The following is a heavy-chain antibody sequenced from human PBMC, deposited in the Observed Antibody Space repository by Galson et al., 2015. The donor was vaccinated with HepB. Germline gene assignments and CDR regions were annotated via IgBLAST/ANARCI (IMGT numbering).Heavy chain of an antibody. D-gene: IGHD3-10*01. Sequence: LSLTCAVYGGSFSGYYWRWIRQPPGKGLEWIGEINHSGSTNYNPSLKSRVTISVDTSKNQFSLKLSSVTAADTAVYYCASPLLPYGSGRNRDYWGQGTLVTVSS. CDR2: INHSGST. J-gene: IGHJ4*02. CDR1: GGSFSGYY. V-gene: IGHV4-34*01. CDR3: ASPLLPYGSGRNRDY.